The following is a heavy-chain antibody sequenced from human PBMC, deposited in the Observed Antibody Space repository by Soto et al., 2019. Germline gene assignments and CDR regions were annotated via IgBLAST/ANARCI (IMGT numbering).Heavy chain of an antibody. CDR3: ARGCSGGSCYWFDP. CDR2: INPSGGST. J-gene: IGHJ5*02. CDR1: GYTFNTYG. V-gene: IGHV1-46*02. Sequence: ASVKVSCKASGYTFNTYGFSWVRQAPGQGLEWMGIINPSGGSTSYAQKFQGRVTMTRDTSTSTVYMELSSLRSEDTAVYYCARGCSGGSCYWFDPWGQGTLVTVSS. D-gene: IGHD2-15*01.